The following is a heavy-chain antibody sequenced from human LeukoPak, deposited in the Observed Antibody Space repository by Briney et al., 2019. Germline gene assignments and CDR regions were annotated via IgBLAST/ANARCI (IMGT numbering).Heavy chain of an antibody. V-gene: IGHV4-30-2*01. CDR2: IFHTGST. D-gene: IGHD4-17*01. CDR1: GGSIGSDTFS. J-gene: IGHJ4*02. CDR3: VRGYRDYPYYFDN. Sequence: PSQTLSLTCTVSGGSIGSDTFSYNWIRQPPGKALEWIGYIFHTGSTYYSLSLKSRVTIAVDRSKDQFSLKLSSVTAAATAVYYCVRGYRDYPYYFDNWGQGSLVTVSS.